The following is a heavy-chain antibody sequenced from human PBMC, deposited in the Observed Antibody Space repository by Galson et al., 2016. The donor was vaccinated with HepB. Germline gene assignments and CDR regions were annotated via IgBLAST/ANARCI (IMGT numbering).Heavy chain of an antibody. J-gene: IGHJ4*02. CDR3: AREGRYYTLDY. CDR1: GYTFTNYA. V-gene: IGHV1-3*01. D-gene: IGHD1-26*01. Sequence: SVKVSCKAPGYTFTNYAMHWVRQAPGQRLEWMGWINPGNGDTKYSQKFQGRVTISRDTSASTAYMELSSLISEDTAVYYCAREGRYYTLDYWGQGTLVTVSS. CDR2: INPGNGDT.